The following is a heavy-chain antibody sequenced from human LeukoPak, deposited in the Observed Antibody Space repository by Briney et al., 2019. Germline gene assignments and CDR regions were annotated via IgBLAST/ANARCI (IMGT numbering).Heavy chain of an antibody. CDR1: GGSISSYY. D-gene: IGHD5-18*01. CDR2: IYTSGGT. Sequence: SETLSLTCTVSGGSISSYYWSWIRQPAGKGLEWIGRIYTSGGTNYNPSLKSRVTMSVDTSKNQFSLKLSSVTAADTAVYYCAREAGSGIQLWLGSWFDPWGQGTLVTVSS. CDR3: AREAGSGIQLWLGSWFDP. J-gene: IGHJ5*02. V-gene: IGHV4-4*07.